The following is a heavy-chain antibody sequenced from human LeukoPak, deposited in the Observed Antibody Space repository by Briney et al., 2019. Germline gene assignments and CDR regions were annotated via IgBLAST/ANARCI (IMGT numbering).Heavy chain of an antibody. CDR2: YRWNRGII. CDR3: AKDSTSFLNVGGQSWLDY. Sequence: GRSLRLSCGVSGFTFDDYAVQWVRHPPGKGAEGVSGYRWNRGIIDYADSVKGGFSISRDKARNSLFLDINSLRADDTAVYYCAKDSTSFLNVGGQSWLDYWGQGTLLTVSS. J-gene: IGHJ4*02. D-gene: IGHD6-13*01. V-gene: IGHV3-9*01. CDR1: GFTFDDYA.